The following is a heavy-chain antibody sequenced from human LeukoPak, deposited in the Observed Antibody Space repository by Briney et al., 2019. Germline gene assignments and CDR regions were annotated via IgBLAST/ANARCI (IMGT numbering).Heavy chain of an antibody. Sequence: AGGSLRLSCAASGFTFSSYAMSWVRQAPGKGLEGVSAISGSGGSTYYADSVKGRFTISRDNSKNTLYLQMNSLRAEDTAVYYCASRIAAAGTRAFDIWGQGTMVTVSS. CDR3: ASRIAAAGTRAFDI. J-gene: IGHJ3*02. V-gene: IGHV3-23*01. D-gene: IGHD6-13*01. CDR2: ISGSGGST. CDR1: GFTFSSYA.